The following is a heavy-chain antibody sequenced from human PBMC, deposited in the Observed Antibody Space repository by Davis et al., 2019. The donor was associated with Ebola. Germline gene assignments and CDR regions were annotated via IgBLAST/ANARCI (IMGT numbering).Heavy chain of an antibody. J-gene: IGHJ4*02. V-gene: IGHV3-49*03. CDR2: IRSKAYGGTT. CDR1: GFTFGDYA. Sequence: GGSLRLSCTASGFTFGDYAMSWFRQAPGKGLEWVGFIRSKAYGGTTEYAASVKGRFTISRDDSKSIAYLQMNSLKTEDTAVYYCTGYSSSTHLDYWGQGTLVTVSS. D-gene: IGHD6-6*01. CDR3: TGYSSSTHLDY.